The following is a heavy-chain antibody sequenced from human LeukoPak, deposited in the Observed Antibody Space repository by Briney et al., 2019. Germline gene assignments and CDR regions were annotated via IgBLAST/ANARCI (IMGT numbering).Heavy chain of an antibody. J-gene: IGHJ4*02. V-gene: IGHV3-23*01. CDR2: ISGSGDRT. D-gene: IGHD2-15*01. Sequence: GGSLRLSCAASGFTFSSYGMSWVRQAPGKGLEWVSAISGSGDRTYYADSVKGRFTISRDNSKNTLFLQMSSLRAEDTAVYYCARDPPSGVDYWGQGTLVTVSS. CDR3: ARDPPSGVDY. CDR1: GFTFSSYG.